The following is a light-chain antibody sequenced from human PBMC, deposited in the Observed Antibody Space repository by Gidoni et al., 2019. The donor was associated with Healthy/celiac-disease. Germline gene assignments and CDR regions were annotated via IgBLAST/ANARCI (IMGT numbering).Light chain of an antibody. J-gene: IGKJ4*01. V-gene: IGKV2-28*01. CDR2: LGS. Sequence: DIVMTQSPLSLPVTPGEPASISCRSSQSLLHSNGYNYLDWYLQKPGQSPQLLIYLGSNRASGVPDRFSGSGSGTDFTLKISRVEAEDVGVYYCMQALLRGTTFXGXTKVEIK. CDR3: MQALLRGTT. CDR1: QSLLHSNGYNY.